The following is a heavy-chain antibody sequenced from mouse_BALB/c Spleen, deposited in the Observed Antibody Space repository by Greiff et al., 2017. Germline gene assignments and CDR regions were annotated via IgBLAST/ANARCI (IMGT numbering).Heavy chain of an antibody. Sequence: EVQLQESGPGLVKPSQSLSLTCTVTGYSITSDYAWNWIRQFPGNKLEWMGYISYSGSTSYNPSLKSRISITRDTSKNQFFLQLNSVTTEDTATYYCARGDYYWFAYWGQGTLVTVSA. CDR2: ISYSGST. V-gene: IGHV3-2*02. CDR1: GYSITSDYA. D-gene: IGHD1-1*01. J-gene: IGHJ3*01. CDR3: ARGDYYWFAY.